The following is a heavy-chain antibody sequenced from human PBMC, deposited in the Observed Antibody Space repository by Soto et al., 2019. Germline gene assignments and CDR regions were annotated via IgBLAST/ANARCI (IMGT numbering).Heavy chain of an antibody. CDR3: AKDHYDNSGYYDFDD. CDR1: GFTFSSYG. J-gene: IGHJ4*02. CDR2: ISNDGSNR. D-gene: IGHD3-22*01. V-gene: IGHV3-30*18. Sequence: QVQLVESGGGVVQPGRSLRLSCAASGFTFSSYGMHWVRQAPGKGLEWAAVISNDGSNRYYADSVKGRFTISRDNSENTLYLKMNSLRGEDTAVYYCAKDHYDNSGYYDFDDWGQGTLVTVSS.